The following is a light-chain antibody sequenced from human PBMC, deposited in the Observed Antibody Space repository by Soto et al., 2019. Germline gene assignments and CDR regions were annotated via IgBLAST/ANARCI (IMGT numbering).Light chain of an antibody. CDR3: SSYTSGSALDYV. CDR2: EVT. V-gene: IGLV2-14*01. J-gene: IGLJ1*01. Sequence: QSALTQPASVSGSPGQSIAISCTGSSSDIGDYNSVSWYQQHPDKGPKLLIYEVTNRPSGVSNRFSGSKSGNTTSLTISGLQAEDEADYYCSSYTSGSALDYVFGTGTKLTVL. CDR1: SSDIGDYNS.